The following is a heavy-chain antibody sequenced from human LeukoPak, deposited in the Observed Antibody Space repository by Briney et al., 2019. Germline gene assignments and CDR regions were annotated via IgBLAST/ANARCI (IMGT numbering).Heavy chain of an antibody. CDR1: GYTFTSYG. V-gene: IGHV1-18*01. CDR3: ARDSGLGSGYYTDFDY. D-gene: IGHD3-22*01. Sequence: ASVKISCKASGYTFTSYGISWVRQAPGQGLEWMGWISAYNGNTNYAQKLQGRVTMTTDTSTSTAYMELRSLRSDDTAVYYCARDSGLGSGYYTDFDYWGQGTLVTVSS. J-gene: IGHJ4*02. CDR2: ISAYNGNT.